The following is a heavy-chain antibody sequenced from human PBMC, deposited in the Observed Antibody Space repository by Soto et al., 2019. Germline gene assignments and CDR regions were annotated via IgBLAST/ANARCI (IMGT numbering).Heavy chain of an antibody. D-gene: IGHD2-15*01. CDR1: GFTFSSYA. CDR2: ISGSGGST. Sequence: PGGSLRLSCAASGFTFSSYAMSWVRQTPGKGLEWVSAISGSGGSTYYADSVKGRFTISRDNSKNTLYLQMNSLRAEDTAVYYCAKDLVGYCSGGSCSNFDYWGQGTLVTVS. CDR3: AKDLVGYCSGGSCSNFDY. V-gene: IGHV3-23*01. J-gene: IGHJ4*02.